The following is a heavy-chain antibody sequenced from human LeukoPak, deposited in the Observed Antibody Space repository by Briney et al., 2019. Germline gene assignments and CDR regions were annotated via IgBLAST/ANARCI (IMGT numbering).Heavy chain of an antibody. D-gene: IGHD6-13*01. CDR3: ARGYSSTVPNFDY. J-gene: IGHJ4*02. Sequence: ASVKVSCKASGYTFTGYYMHWVRQAPGQGLEWMGWINPNNGGTSYAQKFQGRVTMTRDTSITTAYMELPSLTSDDTAVYYCARGYSSTVPNFDYWGQGTLVTVSS. CDR2: INPNNGGT. CDR1: GYTFTGYY. V-gene: IGHV1-2*02.